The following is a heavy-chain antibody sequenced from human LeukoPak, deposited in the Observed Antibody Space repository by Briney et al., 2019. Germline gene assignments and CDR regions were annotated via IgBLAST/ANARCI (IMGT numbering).Heavy chain of an antibody. D-gene: IGHD6-6*01. V-gene: IGHV4-39*01. CDR1: GGSISSSSYY. CDR3: ARHGQYSGVAEDFDY. Sequence: SGTLSLTCTVSGGSISSSSYYWGWIRQPPGKGLEWIGSIYYSGSTYYNPSLKSRVAISVDTSKNQFSLKLSSVTAADTAVYYCARHGQYSGVAEDFDYWGQGTLVTVSS. CDR2: IYYSGST. J-gene: IGHJ4*02.